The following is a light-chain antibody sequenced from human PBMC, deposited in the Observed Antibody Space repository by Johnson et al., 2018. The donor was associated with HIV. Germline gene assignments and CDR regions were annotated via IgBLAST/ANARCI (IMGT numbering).Light chain of an antibody. J-gene: IGLJ1*01. CDR2: ENN. CDR1: SSNIGKNY. V-gene: IGLV1-51*02. Sequence: QSVLTQPPSVSAAPGQKVIISCSGSSSNIGKNYVSWYQQVPGTAPKLLIYENNKRPSGIPDRFSGSKSGTSATLGITGLQTGDEGDYYCGTLDSSLSVGVVFGTGTKVTVL. CDR3: GTLDSSLSVGVV.